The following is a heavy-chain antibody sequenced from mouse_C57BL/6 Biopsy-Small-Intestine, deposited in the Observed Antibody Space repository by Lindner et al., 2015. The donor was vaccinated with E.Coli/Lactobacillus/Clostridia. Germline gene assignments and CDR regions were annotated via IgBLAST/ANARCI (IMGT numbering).Heavy chain of an antibody. V-gene: IGHV1-4*01. J-gene: IGHJ2*01. CDR1: GYTFTSYT. D-gene: IGHD5-5*01. Sequence: VQLQESGAELTRPGASVKMSCKASGYTFTSYTMHWVKQRPGQGLEWIGYINPSSGYTKYNQKFKDKATLTADKSSNTAYMQLSSLTTEDSAIYYCARDGLPDVDYWGQGTTLTVSS. CDR2: INPSSGYT. CDR3: ARDGLPDVDY.